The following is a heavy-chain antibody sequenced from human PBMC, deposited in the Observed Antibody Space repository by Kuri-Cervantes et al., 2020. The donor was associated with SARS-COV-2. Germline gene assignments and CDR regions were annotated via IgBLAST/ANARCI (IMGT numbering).Heavy chain of an antibody. CDR2: ISGSGGST. CDR1: GFTFSSYA. CDR3: ARARFDAFDI. D-gene: IGHD4-17*01. V-gene: IGHV3-23*01. Sequence: GESLKISCAASGFTFSSYATSWVRQAPGKGLEWVSAISGSGGSTYYADSVKGRFTISRDNSKNTLYLQMNSLRAEDTAVYYCARARFDAFDIWGQGTMVTVSS. J-gene: IGHJ3*02.